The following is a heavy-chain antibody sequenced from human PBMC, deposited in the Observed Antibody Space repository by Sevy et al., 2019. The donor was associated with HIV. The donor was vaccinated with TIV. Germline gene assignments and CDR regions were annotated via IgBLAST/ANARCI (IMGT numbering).Heavy chain of an antibody. J-gene: IGHJ4*02. D-gene: IGHD4-4*01. CDR1: GGSISSSSYY. V-gene: IGHV4-39*01. Sequence: SETLSLTCTVSGGSISSSSYYWGWIRQPPGKGLEWIGSIYYSGSTYYNPSLKSRVTISVDTSKNQFSLKLRSVTAADTAVYYCARTTVTTPSNYYFDYWGQGTLVTVSS. CDR3: ARTTVTTPSNYYFDY. CDR2: IYYSGST.